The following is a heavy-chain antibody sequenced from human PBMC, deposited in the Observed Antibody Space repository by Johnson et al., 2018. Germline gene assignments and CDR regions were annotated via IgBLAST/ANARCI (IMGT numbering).Heavy chain of an antibody. J-gene: IGHJ4*02. CDR3: GGFCSGGTCPDY. V-gene: IGHV4-59*01. CDR2: IHYSGST. D-gene: IGHD2-15*01. CDR1: SGSINSYY. Sequence: QVQLQESGPGLVKPSETLSLTCSVSSGSINSYYWTWIRQPPWKGLEWIGNIHYSGSTKSNPSLKSRVTMAVDTSKKQISLRRTSVTAADTAVYYCGGFCSGGTCPDYWGQGTLVTVSS.